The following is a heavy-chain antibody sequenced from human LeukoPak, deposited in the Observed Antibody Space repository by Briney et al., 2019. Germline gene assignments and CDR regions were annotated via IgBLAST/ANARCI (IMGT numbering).Heavy chain of an antibody. J-gene: IGHJ4*02. Sequence: GGSLRLSCAASGFPFSRYAMSWVRQTPERGLEWASVISGSDGSRYYADSVKGRFTISRDDSRNTVYLQMNNLRAEDTAVYYCAKQVSCDTTTCYSGMPPDYWGQGTLVTVSS. CDR1: GFPFSRYA. CDR3: AKQVSCDTTTCYSGMPPDY. D-gene: IGHD2/OR15-2a*01. CDR2: ISGSDGSR. V-gene: IGHV3-23*01.